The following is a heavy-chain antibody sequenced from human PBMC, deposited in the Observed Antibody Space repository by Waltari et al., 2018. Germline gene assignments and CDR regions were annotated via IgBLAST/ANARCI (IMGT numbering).Heavy chain of an antibody. CDR1: GGSFSGYY. D-gene: IGHD6-13*01. CDR3: AGDLSYSSSWYEYYYYYMDV. V-gene: IGHV4-34*01. CDR2: INHSGST. Sequence: QVQLQQWGAGLLKPSETLSLTCAVYGGSFSGYYWSWIRQPPGKGLEWIGEINHSGSTNYNPSLKSRVTISVDTSKNQFSLNLSSVTAADTAVYYCAGDLSYSSSWYEYYYYYMDVWGKGTTVTVSS. J-gene: IGHJ6*03.